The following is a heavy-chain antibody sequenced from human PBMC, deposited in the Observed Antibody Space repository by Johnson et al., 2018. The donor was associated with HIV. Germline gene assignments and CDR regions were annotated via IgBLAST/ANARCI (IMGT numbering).Heavy chain of an antibody. CDR3: ARENPELGRFAFDI. CDR2: ISYDGSNK. CDR1: GFTFSSYA. V-gene: IGHV3-30-3*01. J-gene: IGHJ3*02. D-gene: IGHD1-14*01. Sequence: QVQLVESGGGVVQPGGSLRLSCAASGFTFSSYAMHWVRQAPGKGLEWVAVISYDGSNKYYADSVKGRFTISRDNSKNTLYLQMNSLRAEDTAVYYCARENPELGRFAFDIWGQGTMVTVSS.